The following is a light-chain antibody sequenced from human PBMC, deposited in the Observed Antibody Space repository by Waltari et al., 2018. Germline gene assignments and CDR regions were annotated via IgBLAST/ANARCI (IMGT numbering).Light chain of an antibody. V-gene: IGKV1-12*02. CDR2: AAS. Sequence: DIQMTQSPSSVSASVGDSVTITCRASQGINSWLAWYQQKPGKAPKVLIFAASNLRSGVPSRFSGSGSGTDFTLTISSLQPEDFATYYCQQANSFPWTFGQGTKVEIK. CDR3: QQANSFPWT. CDR1: QGINSW. J-gene: IGKJ1*01.